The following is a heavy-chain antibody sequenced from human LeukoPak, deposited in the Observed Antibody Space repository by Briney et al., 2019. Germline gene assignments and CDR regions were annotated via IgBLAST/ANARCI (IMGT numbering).Heavy chain of an antibody. D-gene: IGHD3-22*01. V-gene: IGHV3-23*01. CDR1: GFTFYAYA. CDR3: AKTGTDSSGYYIDS. Sequence: PGGSLRLSCAASGFTFYAYAMTWVRQAPGKGLEWVSGIGGSGDSTIYADSVRGRFTISRDNSKDTLYLQMNNLRAEDTAVYYCAKTGTDSSGYYIDSWGQGTLVTVSS. CDR2: IGGSGDST. J-gene: IGHJ5*01.